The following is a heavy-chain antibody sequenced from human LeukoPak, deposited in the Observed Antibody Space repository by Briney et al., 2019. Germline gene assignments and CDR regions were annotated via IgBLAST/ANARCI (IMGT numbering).Heavy chain of an antibody. J-gene: IGHJ5*02. CDR2: ISPYNGNT. V-gene: IGHV1-18*01. Sequence: ASVKVSCKASGYTFASFDISWVRQAPGQGLEWMGRISPYNGNTNYAQKLQGRVTMTTDTSTSTAYMELRSLRSDDTAVYYCARVRGIAAAGTTNCFDPWGQGTLVTASS. CDR1: GYTFASFD. D-gene: IGHD6-13*01. CDR3: ARVRGIAAAGTTNCFDP.